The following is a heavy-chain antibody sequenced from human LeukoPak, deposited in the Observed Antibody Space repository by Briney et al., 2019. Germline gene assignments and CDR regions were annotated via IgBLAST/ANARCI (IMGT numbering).Heavy chain of an antibody. J-gene: IGHJ6*02. CDR1: GYTFTSYY. Sequence: ASVKVSCKASGYTFTSYYMHWVRQAPGQGLEWMGIINPSGGSTSYAQKFQGRVTITADESTSTAYMELSSLRSEDTAVYYCAREVTPDYGMDVWGQGTTVTVSS. CDR3: AREVTPDYGMDV. CDR2: INPSGGST. D-gene: IGHD4-23*01. V-gene: IGHV1-46*01.